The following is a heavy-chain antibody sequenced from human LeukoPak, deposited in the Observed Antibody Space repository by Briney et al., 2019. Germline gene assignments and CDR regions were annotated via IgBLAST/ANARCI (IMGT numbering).Heavy chain of an antibody. CDR2: IYYSGST. CDR1: GGSISSSSYY. CDR3: ARRMTIFGNYYYMDV. V-gene: IGHV4-39*07. J-gene: IGHJ6*03. Sequence: SETLSLTCTVSGGSISSSSYYWGWIRQPPGKGLEWIGTIYYSGSTYYNPSLKSRVTISVDTSKNQFSLKLSSVTAADTAVYYCARRMTIFGNYYYMDVWGKGTTVTVSS. D-gene: IGHD3-3*01.